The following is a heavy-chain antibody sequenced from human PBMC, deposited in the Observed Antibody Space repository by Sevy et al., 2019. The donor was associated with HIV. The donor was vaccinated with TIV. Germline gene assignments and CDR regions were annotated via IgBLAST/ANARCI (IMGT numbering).Heavy chain of an antibody. CDR2: IYTSGST. D-gene: IGHD3-22*01. V-gene: IGHV4-61*02. CDR3: ARVGYYYEFDY. Sequence: TLSLTCTVSGGSISSGSYYWSWIRQPAGKGLEWIGRIYTSGSTNYNPSLKSRVTISVDTSKNQFSLKLSSVTAADTAVYYCARVGYYYEFDYWGQGTLVTVSS. CDR1: GGSISSGSYY. J-gene: IGHJ4*02.